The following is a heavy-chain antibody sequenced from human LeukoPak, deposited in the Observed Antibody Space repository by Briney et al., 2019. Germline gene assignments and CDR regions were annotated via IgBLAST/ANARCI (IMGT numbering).Heavy chain of an antibody. Sequence: GSLRLSCAASGFTFSTYAMSWVRQAPGKGLEWVSTISNTGATTYDADSGKGRFTISRDNSNNTLYLQMNSLRAEDTAVYYCAKVCRDGYNRDCFDPWGQGTLVTVSS. V-gene: IGHV3-23*01. CDR3: AKVCRDGYNRDCFDP. J-gene: IGHJ5*02. CDR1: GFTFSTYA. D-gene: IGHD5-24*01. CDR2: ISNTGATT.